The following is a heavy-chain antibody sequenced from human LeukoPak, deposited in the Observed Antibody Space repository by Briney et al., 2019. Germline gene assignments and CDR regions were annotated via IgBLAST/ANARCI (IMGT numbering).Heavy chain of an antibody. CDR1: GFTFSSYG. J-gene: IGHJ3*02. CDR2: ISYDGSNK. V-gene: IGHV3-30*18. Sequence: GGSLRLSCAASGFTFSSYGMHGVRQAPGKGLEWVAVISYDGSNKYYADSVKGRFTISRDNSKNTLYLQMNSLRAEDTAVYYCAKKGDMNGGAFDIWGQGTMVTVSS. CDR3: AKKGDMNGGAFDI. D-gene: IGHD2-15*01.